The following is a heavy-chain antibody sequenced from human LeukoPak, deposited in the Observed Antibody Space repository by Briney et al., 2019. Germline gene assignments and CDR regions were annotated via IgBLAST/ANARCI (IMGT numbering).Heavy chain of an antibody. V-gene: IGHV1-46*01. CDR1: GYTFTSYY. D-gene: IGHD3-9*01. J-gene: IGHJ6*03. CDR2: INPSGGST. CDR3: AGDFNYDILTGPPINYYYYMDV. Sequence: GASVKVSCKASGYTFTSYYMHWVRQAPGQGLEWMGIINPSGGSTSYAQKFQGRVTMTRDTSTSTVYMELSSLRSEDTAVYYCAGDFNYDILTGPPINYYYYMDVWGKGTTVTVSS.